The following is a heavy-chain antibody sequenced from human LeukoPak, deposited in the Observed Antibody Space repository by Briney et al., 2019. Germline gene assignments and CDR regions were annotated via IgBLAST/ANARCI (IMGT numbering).Heavy chain of an antibody. Sequence: GGSLRLSCAASGFTFDDYAMHWVRQAPGKGLEWVSGISWNSGSIGYADSVKGRFTISRDNAKNFLYLQMNSLRAEDTALYYCAKETYYYGSGSSSYGMDVWGQGTTVTVSS. CDR3: AKETYYYGSGSSSYGMDV. CDR1: GFTFDDYA. D-gene: IGHD3-10*01. CDR2: ISWNSGSI. J-gene: IGHJ6*02. V-gene: IGHV3-9*01.